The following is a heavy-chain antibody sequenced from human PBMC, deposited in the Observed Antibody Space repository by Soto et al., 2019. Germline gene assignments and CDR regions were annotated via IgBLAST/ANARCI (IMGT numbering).Heavy chain of an antibody. V-gene: IGHV3-30*18. Sequence: GGSLRLSCAASGFTFSSYGMHWVRQAPGKGLEWVAVISYDGSNKYYADSVKGRFTISRDNSKNTLYLQMNSLRAEDTAVYYCAKDLPQDIVLMVYANDWGQGTLVTVSS. CDR1: GFTFSSYG. J-gene: IGHJ4*02. CDR2: ISYDGSNK. CDR3: AKDLPQDIVLMVYAND. D-gene: IGHD2-8*01.